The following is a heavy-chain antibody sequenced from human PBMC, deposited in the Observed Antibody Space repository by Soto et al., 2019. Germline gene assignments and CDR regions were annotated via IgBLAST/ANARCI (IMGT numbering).Heavy chain of an antibody. V-gene: IGHV3-33*01. CDR3: ARDKLSGVIAKPTAFDI. Sequence: GGSLRLSCAASGFTFSSYGMHWVRQAPGKGLEWVAVIWYDGSNKYYADSVKGRFTISRDNSKNTLYLQMNSLRAEDTAVYYCARDKLSGVIAKPTAFDIWGQGTMVTVSS. D-gene: IGHD3-16*02. J-gene: IGHJ3*02. CDR1: GFTFSSYG. CDR2: IWYDGSNK.